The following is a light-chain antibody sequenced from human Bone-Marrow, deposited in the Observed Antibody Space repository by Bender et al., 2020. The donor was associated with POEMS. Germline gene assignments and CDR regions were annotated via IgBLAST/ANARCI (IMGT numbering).Light chain of an antibody. CDR2: EGS. CDR3: CSHAGSSVL. Sequence: QSALTQPASVSGSPGQSITISCTGTSSDVGSYNLVSWYQQYPGKAPKLMIYEGSKRPSGVSNRFSGSKSGSTASLTISGLQAEDEADYYCCSHAGSSVLFGGGTKLTVL. V-gene: IGLV2-23*01. CDR1: SSDVGSYNL. J-gene: IGLJ2*01.